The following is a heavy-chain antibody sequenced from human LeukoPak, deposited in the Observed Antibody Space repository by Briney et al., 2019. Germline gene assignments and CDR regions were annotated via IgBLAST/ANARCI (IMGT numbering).Heavy chain of an antibody. D-gene: IGHD1-26*01. J-gene: IGHJ4*02. CDR3: AREGGSYEPYFDY. CDR1: GFTFSSYS. V-gene: IGHV3-21*01. Sequence: PGGSLRLSCAASGFTFSSYSMNWVRQAPGKGLEWVSSISSSSSYIYYADSVKGRFTISRDNAKNSLYLQMNSLRAEDTAVYYCAREGGSYEPYFDYWGQGTLVTVSS. CDR2: ISSSSSYI.